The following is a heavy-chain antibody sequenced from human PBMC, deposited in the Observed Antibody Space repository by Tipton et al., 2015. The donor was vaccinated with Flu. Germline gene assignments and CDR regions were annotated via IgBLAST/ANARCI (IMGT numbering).Heavy chain of an antibody. D-gene: IGHD4-23*01. V-gene: IGHV4-4*07. Sequence: TLSLTCTVSGGSISSYYWSWIRQPAGKGLEWIGRLYTSGSTNYNPSLKSRVTISVDTSKNQFSLKLSSVTAADTAVYYCARGGAERRWGPEGCYFDYWGQGTLVTVSS. CDR2: LYTSGST. CDR3: ARGGAERRWGPEGCYFDY. J-gene: IGHJ4*02. CDR1: GGSISSYY.